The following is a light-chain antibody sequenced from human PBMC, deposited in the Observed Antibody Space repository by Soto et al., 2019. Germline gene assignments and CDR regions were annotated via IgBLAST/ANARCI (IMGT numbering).Light chain of an antibody. CDR2: GAS. CDR3: QHYGSSSWT. J-gene: IGKJ5*01. CDR1: QSVSSN. V-gene: IGKV3-15*01. Sequence: EIVMTQSPATLSVSPGERATLSCRASQSVSSNLAWYQQKPGQAPRLLIYGASTRATGIPARFSGSGSGTEFTLTISRLEPEDFAVYYCQHYGSSSWTFGQGTRLEIK.